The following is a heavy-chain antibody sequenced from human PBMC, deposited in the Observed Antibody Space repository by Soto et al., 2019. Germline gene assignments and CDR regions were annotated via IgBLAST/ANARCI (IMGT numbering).Heavy chain of an antibody. V-gene: IGHV3-21*01. D-gene: IGHD6-6*01. CDR3: VIIAAGRWEFNS. CDR1: GFTFSSYS. CDR2: ISSSSSYI. Sequence: GGSLRLSCAASGFTFSSYSMNWVRQAPGKGLEWVSSISSSSSYIYYADSVKGRFTISRDNAKNSLYLQMNSLRAEDTAMYYCVIIAAGRWEFNSWGREPLFTV. J-gene: IGHJ4*02.